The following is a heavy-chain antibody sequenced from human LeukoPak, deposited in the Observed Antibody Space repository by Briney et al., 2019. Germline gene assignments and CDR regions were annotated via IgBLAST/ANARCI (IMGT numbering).Heavy chain of an antibody. CDR2: IKQDGSEK. J-gene: IGHJ4*02. CDR1: GFTFNTYR. D-gene: IGHD3-3*02. V-gene: IGHV3-7*01. Sequence: GGSLRLSCAASGFTFNTYRMSWVRQAPGKGLEWVANIKQDGSEKYYVDSVKGRFTISRDNAKNSLYLQMNSLRAEDTAVYYCASRAHFWSGPGGWGQGTLVTVSS. CDR3: ASRAHFWSGPGG.